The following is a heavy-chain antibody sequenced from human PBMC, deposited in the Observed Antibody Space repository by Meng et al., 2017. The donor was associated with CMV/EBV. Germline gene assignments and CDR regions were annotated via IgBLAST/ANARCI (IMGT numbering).Heavy chain of an antibody. J-gene: IGHJ4*02. CDR3: TTDISSGWEGY. D-gene: IGHD6-19*01. V-gene: IGHV3-15*01. Sequence: LTCAASGFTFSNAWMSWVRQAPGKGLEWVGRIKSKTDGGTTDYAAPVKGRFTISRDDSKNTLYLQMNSLKTEDTAVYYCTTDISSGWEGYWGQGTLVTVSS. CDR2: IKSKTDGGTT. CDR1: GFTFSNAW.